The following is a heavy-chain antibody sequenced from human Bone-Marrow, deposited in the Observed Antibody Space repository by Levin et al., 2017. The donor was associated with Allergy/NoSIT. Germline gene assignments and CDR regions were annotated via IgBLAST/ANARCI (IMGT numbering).Heavy chain of an antibody. CDR1: GFTFSNNG. V-gene: IGHV3-23*01. Sequence: GGSLRLSCAASGFTFSNNGMSWVRQAPGKGLEWVSYISGSGGYTYYGDSAKGRFTISRDNSKNTLYLQMRTLRVEDTAVYYCAKGHATDSMQPGDCWGQGILVTVSS. CDR2: ISGSGGYT. J-gene: IGHJ4*02. CDR3: AKGHATDSMQPGDC. D-gene: IGHD1-14*01.